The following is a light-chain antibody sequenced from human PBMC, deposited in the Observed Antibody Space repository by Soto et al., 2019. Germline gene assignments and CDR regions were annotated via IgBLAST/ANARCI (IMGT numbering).Light chain of an antibody. CDR3: QQYYSTPRT. J-gene: IGKJ1*01. V-gene: IGKV4-1*01. Sequence: DIVMTQSPDSLSVSLGERATINCKSSQTVLYSSNNKNHLAWYQQRPGQPPKLLFSWASTRESGVPDRFSASGSGTDFTLSIGSLQAEDVAVYYWQQYYSTPRTFGQGTKGEIK. CDR1: QTVLYSSNNKNH. CDR2: WAS.